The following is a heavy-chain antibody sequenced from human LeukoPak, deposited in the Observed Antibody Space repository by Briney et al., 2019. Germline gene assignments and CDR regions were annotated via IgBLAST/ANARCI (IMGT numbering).Heavy chain of an antibody. CDR3: ARLMEGYFDY. CDR1: GFTVSSNY. Sequence: PGGSLRLSCAASGFTVSSNYMSWVRQAPGKGLEWVSVIYSGGSTCYADSVKGRFTISRDNSKNTLYLQMNSLRAEDTAVYYCARLMEGYFDYWGQGTLVTVSS. V-gene: IGHV3-53*01. D-gene: IGHD3-3*01. CDR2: IYSGGST. J-gene: IGHJ4*02.